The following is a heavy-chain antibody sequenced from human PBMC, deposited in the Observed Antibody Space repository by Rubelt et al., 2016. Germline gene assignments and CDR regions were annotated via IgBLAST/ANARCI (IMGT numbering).Heavy chain of an antibody. CDR1: GFTFSSYW. CDR3: ARDISMFGGGD. J-gene: IGHJ4*02. CDR2: INSDGSGT. Sequence: EVQLVESGGGLVQPGGSLRLSCAASGFTFSSYWMYWARQGPGKGLVWVSRINSDGSGTSYADSVKGRCTICRDNAKNTLYLQMKSLRAEDTAVDYCARDISMFGGGDWGQGTLVTVSS. D-gene: IGHD3-16*01. V-gene: IGHV3-74*01.